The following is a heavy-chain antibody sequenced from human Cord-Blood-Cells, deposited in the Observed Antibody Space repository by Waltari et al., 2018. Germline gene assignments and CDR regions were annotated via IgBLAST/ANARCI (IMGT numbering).Heavy chain of an antibody. J-gene: IGHJ3*02. CDR1: GFTFSSSA. V-gene: IGHV3-30*04. D-gene: IGHD7-27*01. CDR2: ISYDGSNK. CDR3: ARESGDAFDI. Sequence: QVQLVESGGGVVQPGRSLRLSCAASGFTFSSSAMHSVRQAPGKGLEWVAVISYDGSNKYYADSVKGRFTISRDNSKNTLYLQMNSLRAEDTAVYYCARESGDAFDIWGQGTMVTVSS.